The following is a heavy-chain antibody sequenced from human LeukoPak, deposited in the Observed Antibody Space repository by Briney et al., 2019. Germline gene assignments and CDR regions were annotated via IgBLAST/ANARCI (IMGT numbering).Heavy chain of an antibody. D-gene: IGHD6-13*01. Sequence: ASVKVSCKASGYTFTGYYMHWVRQAPGQGLEWMGWINPNSGGTNYAQKFQGRVTMTRDTSISTAYMEPSRLRSDDTAVYYCAREGIAAAGTRGYGYWGQGTLVTVSS. CDR3: AREGIAAAGTRGYGY. CDR1: GYTFTGYY. V-gene: IGHV1-2*02. CDR2: INPNSGGT. J-gene: IGHJ4*02.